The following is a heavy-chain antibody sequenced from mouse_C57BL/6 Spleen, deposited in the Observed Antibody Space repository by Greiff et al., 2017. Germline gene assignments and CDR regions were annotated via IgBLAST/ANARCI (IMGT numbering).Heavy chain of an antibody. Sequence: QVQLKESGPGLVQPSQSLSITCTVSGFSLTSYGVHWVRQSPGKGLEWLGVIWSGGSTDYNAAFISRLSISKDNSKSQVFFKMNSLQADDTAIYYCARGRAFITTVVGLDYWGQGTTLTVSS. D-gene: IGHD1-1*01. CDR3: ARGRAFITTVVGLDY. J-gene: IGHJ2*01. CDR1: GFSLTSYG. CDR2: IWSGGST. V-gene: IGHV2-2*01.